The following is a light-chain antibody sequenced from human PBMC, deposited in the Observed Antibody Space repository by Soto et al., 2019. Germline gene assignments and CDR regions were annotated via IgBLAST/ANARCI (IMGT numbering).Light chain of an antibody. CDR1: QSFGNNY. Sequence: EIVLTQSPGTLSLSPGERATLSCRASQSFGNNYLAWFQRTPGQAPRLVIYEISIRATGIPERFSGSGSGTDFPLIISRLEPEDFAVYYCQQYSRSPRTFGEGTKVEIK. J-gene: IGKJ1*01. CDR2: EIS. V-gene: IGKV3-20*01. CDR3: QQYSRSPRT.